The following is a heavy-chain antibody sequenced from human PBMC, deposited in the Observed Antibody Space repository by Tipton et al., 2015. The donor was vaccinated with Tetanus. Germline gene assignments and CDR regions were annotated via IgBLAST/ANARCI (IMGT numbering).Heavy chain of an antibody. CDR2: INTDKGST. J-gene: IGHJ4*02. D-gene: IGHD4-17*01. Sequence: QLVQSGAEVKKPGASVKVSCKASGYTFTSFGINWVRQAPGQGLEWMGWINTDKGSTNYAQNLQGRVIMTTDTSTLTAYMELRSLRSDDTAVYYCARGGGDYGYYFDYWSQGTLVTVSS. CDR1: GYTFTSFG. V-gene: IGHV1-18*01. CDR3: ARGGGDYGYYFDY.